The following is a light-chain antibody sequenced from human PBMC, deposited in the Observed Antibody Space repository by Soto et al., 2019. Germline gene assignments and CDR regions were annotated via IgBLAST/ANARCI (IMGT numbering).Light chain of an antibody. J-gene: IGKJ4*01. CDR1: QSVSSY. CDR2: DAS. V-gene: IGKV3-11*01. Sequence: EIVLTQSPATLSLSPGERATLSCRASQSVSSYLAWYQQKPGQAPSLLIYDASNRATGIPARFSGSGSGTDFTLTISSLEPADFAVYYCQQRSNRQLTFVGGTKVEIK. CDR3: QQRSNRQLT.